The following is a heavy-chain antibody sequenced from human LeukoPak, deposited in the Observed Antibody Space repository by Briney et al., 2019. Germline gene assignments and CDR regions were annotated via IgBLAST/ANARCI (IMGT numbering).Heavy chain of an antibody. D-gene: IGHD6-13*01. Sequence: SQTLSLTCAVSGGSISSGGYSWSWIRQLPGKGLEWIGYIYHSGSTYYNPSLKSRVTISVDRSKNQFSLKLSSVTAADTAVYYCAAEAYSSSLYYFDYWGQGTLVTVSS. CDR2: IYHSGST. CDR3: AAEAYSSSLYYFDY. CDR1: GGSISSGGYS. V-gene: IGHV4-30-2*01. J-gene: IGHJ4*02.